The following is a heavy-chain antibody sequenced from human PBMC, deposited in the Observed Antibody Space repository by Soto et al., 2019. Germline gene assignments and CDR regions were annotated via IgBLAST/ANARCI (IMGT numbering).Heavy chain of an antibody. CDR3: ARRIAVAGRGIDY. CDR1: GFTFSSYA. J-gene: IGHJ4*02. D-gene: IGHD6-19*01. CDR2: ISYDGSNK. Sequence: QVQLVESGGGVVQPGRSLRLSCAASGFTFSSYAMHWVRQAPGKGLEWVAVISYDGSNKYYADSVKGGFTISRDNSKNTLYLQMNSLRAEDTAVYYCARRIAVAGRGIDYWGQGTLVTVSS. V-gene: IGHV3-30-3*01.